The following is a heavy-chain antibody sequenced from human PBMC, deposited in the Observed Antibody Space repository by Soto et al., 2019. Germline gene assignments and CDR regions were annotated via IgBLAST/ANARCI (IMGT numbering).Heavy chain of an antibody. J-gene: IGHJ4*02. D-gene: IGHD1-1*01. CDR3: AIDTKNTNSFIDS. Sequence: ASVKVSCKASGYTFTGYYMHWVRQAPGQGLEWMGWINPNTGSTNYDQEFQGRITMTRDTSISTAYMELSRLRSDDTAVYFCAIDTKNTNSFIDSWCQGNLVTV. CDR1: GYTFTGYY. CDR2: INPNTGST. V-gene: IGHV1-2*02.